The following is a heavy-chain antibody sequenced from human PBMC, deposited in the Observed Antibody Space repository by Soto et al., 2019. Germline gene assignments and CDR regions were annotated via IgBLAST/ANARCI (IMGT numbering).Heavy chain of an antibody. J-gene: IGHJ5*02. CDR1: TGSISSYC. V-gene: IGHV4-59*01. CDR2: LSPRGST. D-gene: IGHD6-19*01. Sequence: SESLSLTCTVSTGSISSYCWSWIRQPPGKGLEWIGYLSPRGSTIYHPSVKSRVTISRNTSKNHLCLKLTSVTAADTAVYYCARGEAVAGERENWFDPWGQGTLVTVSS. CDR3: ARGEAVAGERENWFDP.